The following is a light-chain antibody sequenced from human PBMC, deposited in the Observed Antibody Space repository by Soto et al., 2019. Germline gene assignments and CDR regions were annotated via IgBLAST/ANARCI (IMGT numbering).Light chain of an antibody. J-gene: IGLJ3*02. CDR2: RTN. V-gene: IGLV7-43*01. CDR1: TGAVTSDYY. CDR3: VLLCSGEWV. Sequence: QAVVTQEPSLTVSPGGTVTLTCALTTGAVTSDYYPNWFQRKPGQALRTLIYRTNNKHSWTPARFSGSLLGGKAALTLSGVPPEDEADYHCVLLCSGEWVFGGGTKLTVL.